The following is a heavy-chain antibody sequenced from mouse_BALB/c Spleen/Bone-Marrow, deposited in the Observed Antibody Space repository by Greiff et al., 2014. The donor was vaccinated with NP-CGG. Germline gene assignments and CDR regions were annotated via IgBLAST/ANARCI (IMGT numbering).Heavy chain of an antibody. D-gene: IGHD1-1*01. V-gene: IGHV14-3*02. Sequence: DVQLQESGAELVKPGASVKLSCTASGFNIKDTYMHWVKQRPEQGLEWIGRIDPANGNTKYDPKLQGRATVTADTSSSTAYLQLSSLTSEDTAVYYCARYYYRTMDYWGQGTSVTVSS. CDR2: IDPANGNT. J-gene: IGHJ4*01. CDR3: ARYYYRTMDY. CDR1: GFNIKDTY.